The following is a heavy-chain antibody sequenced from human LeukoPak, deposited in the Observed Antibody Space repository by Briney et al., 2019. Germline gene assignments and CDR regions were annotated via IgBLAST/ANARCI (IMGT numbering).Heavy chain of an antibody. Sequence: ASVKVSCKASGYTFSDYYMHWVRQAPGQGLEWMGWINPNSGGTNYAQKFQGRVTMTRDTSISTAYMELSRLRADDTAGDYCGSQPDYDILTGFPGRWGQGTLVTVSS. D-gene: IGHD3-9*01. J-gene: IGHJ4*02. CDR2: INPNSGGT. CDR1: GYTFSDYY. CDR3: GSQPDYDILTGFPGR. V-gene: IGHV1-2*02.